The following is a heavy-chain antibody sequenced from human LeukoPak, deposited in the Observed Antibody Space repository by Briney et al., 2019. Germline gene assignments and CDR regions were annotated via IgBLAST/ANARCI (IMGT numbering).Heavy chain of an antibody. CDR1: GFTFSSYE. Sequence: GGSLRLSCAASGFTFSSYEMNWVRQAPGKGLEWVSYISSSGSTIYYADSVKGRFTISRDNAKNSLYLQMNSLRAEDTAVYYCARDPSSRAAAKPIDYWGQGTLVTVSS. CDR3: ARDPSSRAAAKPIDY. J-gene: IGHJ4*02. D-gene: IGHD6-13*01. CDR2: ISSSGSTI. V-gene: IGHV3-48*03.